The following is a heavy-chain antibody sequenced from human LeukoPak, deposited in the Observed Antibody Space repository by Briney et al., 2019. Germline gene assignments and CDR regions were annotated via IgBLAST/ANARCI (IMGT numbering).Heavy chain of an antibody. CDR1: GGSISIYY. V-gene: IGHV4-59*01. J-gene: IGHJ6*03. Sequence: SETLSLTCTVSGGSISIYYWSWIRHPPGKGLELIWYIYYSGSTNYNPSLKTRVTTSVDTSKNTFSLKLSSVTAADPAVYYCARVREHDRTHSSGWYYSYYYYMDVWGKGTTVTVSS. CDR3: ARVREHDRTHSSGWYYSYYYYMDV. D-gene: IGHD6-19*01. CDR2: IYYSGST.